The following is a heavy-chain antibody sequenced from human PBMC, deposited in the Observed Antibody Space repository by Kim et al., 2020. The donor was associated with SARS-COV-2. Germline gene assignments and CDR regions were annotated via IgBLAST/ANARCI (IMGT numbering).Heavy chain of an antibody. J-gene: IGHJ2*01. V-gene: IGHV3-13*01. CDR3: ARAPFGTGTTWYFDL. D-gene: IGHD1-1*01. Sequence: GSVKGRFTISRENAKNSLYLQMNSLRAGDTAVYYCARAPFGTGTTWYFDLWGRGTLVTVSS.